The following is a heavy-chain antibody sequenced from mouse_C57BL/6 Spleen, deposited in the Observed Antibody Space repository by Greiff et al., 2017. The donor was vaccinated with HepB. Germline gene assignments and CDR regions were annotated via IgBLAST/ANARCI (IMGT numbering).Heavy chain of an antibody. CDR3: ARRLTGTVYWYFDV. D-gene: IGHD4-1*01. J-gene: IGHJ1*03. CDR1: GYTFTSYW. Sequence: QVQLQQPGAELVMPGASVKLSCKASGYTFTSYWMHWVKQRPGQGLEWIGEIDPSDSYTNYNQKFKGKSTLTVDKSSSTAYMQLSSLTSEDSAVYYCARRLTGTVYWYFDVWGTGTTVTVSS. CDR2: IDPSDSYT. V-gene: IGHV1-69*01.